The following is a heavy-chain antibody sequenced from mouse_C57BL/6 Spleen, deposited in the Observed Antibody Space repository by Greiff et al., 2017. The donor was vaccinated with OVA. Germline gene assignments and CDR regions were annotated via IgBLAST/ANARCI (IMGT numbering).Heavy chain of an antibody. D-gene: IGHD2-3*01. J-gene: IGHJ4*01. CDR3: VRAGMGNAMDY. V-gene: IGHV1-76*01. CDR2: IYPGSGNT. Sequence: QVHVKQSGAKLVRPGASVKLSCKASGYTFTDYYINWVKQRPGQGLEWIARIYPGSGNTYYNEKFKGKATLTAEKSSSTAYMQLSSLTSEDSAVYFCVRAGMGNAMDYWGEEDSVT. CDR1: GYTFTDYY.